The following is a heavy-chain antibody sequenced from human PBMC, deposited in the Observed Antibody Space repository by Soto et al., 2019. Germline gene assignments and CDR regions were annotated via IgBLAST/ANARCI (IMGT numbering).Heavy chain of an antibody. Sequence: QVQLVESGGGVVQPGRSLRLSCAVSGFTFSNYGMNWVRQAPGKGLGWVAVISYEGSNKYYADSVKGRFTISRDKTKNPLYRQTNRPSVEDTGVYFSASTPNAGPPFWGQGALVTAS. J-gene: IGHJ4*02. CDR1: GFTFSNYG. CDR2: ISYEGSNK. CDR3: ASTPNAGPPF. D-gene: IGHD1-1*01. V-gene: IGHV3-30*03.